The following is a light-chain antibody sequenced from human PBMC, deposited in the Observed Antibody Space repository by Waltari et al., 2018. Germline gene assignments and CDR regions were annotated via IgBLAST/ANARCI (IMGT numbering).Light chain of an antibody. CDR1: KIGSTS. V-gene: IGLV3-21*02. J-gene: IGLJ2*01. CDR3: QVWDSSSDHVV. Sequence: SYVLTQPPSVSVAPGQTARITCGGNKIGSTSVHWYQQKPGQAPLLVVYDDSDRPSGNPERFSGSNSGNTATLTISRVEVGDEADYYCQVWDSSSDHVVFGGGTKLTVL. CDR2: DDS.